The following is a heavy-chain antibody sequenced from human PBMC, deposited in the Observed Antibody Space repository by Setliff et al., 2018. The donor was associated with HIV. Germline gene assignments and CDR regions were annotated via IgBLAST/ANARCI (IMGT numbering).Heavy chain of an antibody. CDR1: GGSISSYY. CDR3: ARLIHTGLLYFDF. Sequence: SETLSLTCTVSGGSISSYYWSWIRQPAGKGLEWIGRIYTSGSTNYNPSLKSRVTMSLDTSRDQFSLNLRSVTAADTAVYFCARLIHTGLLYFDFLGLGTLVTVSS. D-gene: IGHD2-8*02. J-gene: IGHJ4*02. CDR2: IYTSGST. V-gene: IGHV4-4*07.